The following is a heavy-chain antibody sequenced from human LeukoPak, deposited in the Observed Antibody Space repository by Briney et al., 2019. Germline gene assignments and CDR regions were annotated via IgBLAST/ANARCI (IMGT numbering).Heavy chain of an antibody. CDR1: GGSTSSHY. D-gene: IGHD4-17*01. V-gene: IGHV4-59*11. CDR2: SSYSGST. Sequence: SETLTLTCTVSGGSTSSHYWTWIRQSPGKGLEWIGYSSYSGSTNYNPSLKSRVTPSVDTSKNQFSLKLSSVTAADTAVYYCARDPTTVTKGFDIWGQGTTVTVSS. CDR3: ARDPTTVTKGFDI. J-gene: IGHJ3*02.